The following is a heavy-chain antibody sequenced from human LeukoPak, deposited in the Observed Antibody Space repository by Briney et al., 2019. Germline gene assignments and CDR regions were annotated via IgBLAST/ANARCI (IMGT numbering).Heavy chain of an antibody. Sequence: SQTLSLTCTVSGGSISGGSYYWSWIRQPAGKGLEWIGRIYTSGSTNYNPSLKSRVTISVDTSKNQFSLKLSSVTAADTAVYYCASTYSSGWYSYFDYWGQGTLVTVSS. CDR2: IYTSGST. V-gene: IGHV4-61*02. J-gene: IGHJ4*02. CDR3: ASTYSSGWYSYFDY. CDR1: GGSISGGSYY. D-gene: IGHD6-19*01.